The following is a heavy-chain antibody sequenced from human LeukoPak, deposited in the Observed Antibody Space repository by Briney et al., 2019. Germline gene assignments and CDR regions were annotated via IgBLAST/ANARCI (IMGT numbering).Heavy chain of an antibody. CDR1: GGSISNKY. CDR3: ARSERRVYSGSYYNRGWFDP. J-gene: IGHJ5*02. CDR2: IYYSGST. Sequence: SETLSLTCTVSGGSISNKYWSWIRQPPGKGLEWVGYIYYSGSTNYNPSLKSRVTILVDTSKNQFSLKLSSVTAADTAVYYCARSERRVYSGSYYNRGWFDPWGQGTLVTVSS. D-gene: IGHD1-26*01. V-gene: IGHV4-59*01.